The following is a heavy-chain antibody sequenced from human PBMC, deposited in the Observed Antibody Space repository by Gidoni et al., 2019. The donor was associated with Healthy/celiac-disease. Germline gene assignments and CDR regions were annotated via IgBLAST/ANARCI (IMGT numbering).Heavy chain of an antibody. J-gene: IGHJ5*02. CDR2: IYYSGSP. V-gene: IGHV4-31*03. Sequence: QVQLQESGPGLVKXSQTLSLNCTFSGCSISRGGYYWSWIRQHPGKGLEWIGYIYYSGSPYYNPSLKSRVTISVDTSKNQFSLKLSSVTAADTAVYYCARVVVVVAATTGWFDPWGQGTLVTVSS. CDR1: GCSISRGGYY. D-gene: IGHD2-15*01. CDR3: ARVVVVVAATTGWFDP.